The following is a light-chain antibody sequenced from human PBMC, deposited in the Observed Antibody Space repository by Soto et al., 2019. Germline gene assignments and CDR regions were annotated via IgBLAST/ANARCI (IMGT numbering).Light chain of an antibody. CDR1: SGSVSASYH. Sequence: QAVVTQEPSFSVSPGGTVTLTCGLSSGSVSASYHTSWYQQTPGRAPRTLIYSTSSRSSGVPDRFSGTILGSKAALIITGAQADDASHYYCVLYMGSGIWVFGGGTKVTVL. CDR3: VLYMGSGIWV. V-gene: IGLV8-61*01. CDR2: STS. J-gene: IGLJ3*02.